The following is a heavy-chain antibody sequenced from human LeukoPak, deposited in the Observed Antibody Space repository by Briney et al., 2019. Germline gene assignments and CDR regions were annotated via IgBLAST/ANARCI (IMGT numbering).Heavy chain of an antibody. CDR1: GFSVSRNY. J-gene: IGHJ4*02. Sequence: GGSLRLSCAASGFSVSRNYMSWVRQPPGTGLEWVSGIYSGGSAYYADSVKGGCTISRDNSEKTLYLQMNGLGAEDMAVYYYASGNSKGGQYNYDSSWAYRGERTLATVTS. V-gene: IGHV3-66*02. CDR2: IYSGGSA. CDR3: ASGNSKGGQYNYDSSWAY. D-gene: IGHD3-22*01.